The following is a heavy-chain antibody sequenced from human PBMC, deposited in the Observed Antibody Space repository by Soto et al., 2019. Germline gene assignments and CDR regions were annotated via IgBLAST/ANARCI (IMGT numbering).Heavy chain of an antibody. CDR2: IVPMFGTA. D-gene: IGHD6-6*01. J-gene: IGHJ6*02. V-gene: IGHV1-69*01. CDR1: GGTFADFI. Sequence: QVQLVQSGAEVKEPGSSVKVSCKASGGTFADFIMNWVRQTPGQGLEWMGGIVPMFGTATYAEKFKGRVTISATGSTSTACRELTSLRSEDTAGYYCARNGTYSSSLSQYSGMDVWGQGNTVTVS. CDR3: ARNGTYSSSLSQYSGMDV.